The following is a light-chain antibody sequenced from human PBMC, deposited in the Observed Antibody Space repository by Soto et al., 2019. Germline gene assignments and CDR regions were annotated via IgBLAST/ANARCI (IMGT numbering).Light chain of an antibody. J-gene: IGKJ5*01. CDR3: QQYGSSSEIT. CDR1: ESIGNN. CDR2: GAS. V-gene: IGKV3-20*01. Sequence: DILMTQSPATVSVSLGDSVSLSCRANESIGNNLAWYQHKPGQAPRLLIYGASNRAAGFPDRFSGSGSGTDFTLTISGLEPEDCAVYYCQQYGSSSEITFGQGTRLEIK.